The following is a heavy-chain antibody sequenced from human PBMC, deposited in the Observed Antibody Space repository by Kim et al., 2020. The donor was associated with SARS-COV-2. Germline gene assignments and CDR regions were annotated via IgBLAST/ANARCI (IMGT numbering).Heavy chain of an antibody. CDR1: GYTFTDQY. CDR2: IDPNSGVT. CDR3: ARGFNYYLDV. Sequence: ASVKVSCKASGYTFTDQYMHWVRQAPGQGLEWMGRIDPNSGVTNYAQKFQGRVTMTRDTSISTAYMELSRVRSDDTAVYYCARGFNYYLDVWGKGTTVAVSS. V-gene: IGHV1-2*06. J-gene: IGHJ6*03.